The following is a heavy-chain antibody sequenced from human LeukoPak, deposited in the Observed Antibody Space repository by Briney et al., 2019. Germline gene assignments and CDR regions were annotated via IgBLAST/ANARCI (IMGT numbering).Heavy chain of an antibody. CDR3: AKDRGLGTGSYYYYGMDV. J-gene: IGHJ6*02. V-gene: IGHV3-30*18. CDR2: VSYEGKSQ. Sequence: GGSLRLSCAASGFTFSNYGMHWVRQAPGKGLEWVAVVSYEGKSQYYADSVKGRFTISRDNAKNSLYLQMNSLRAEDTALYYCAKDRGLGTGSYYYYGMDVWGQGTTVTVSS. CDR1: GFTFSNYG. D-gene: IGHD1-14*01.